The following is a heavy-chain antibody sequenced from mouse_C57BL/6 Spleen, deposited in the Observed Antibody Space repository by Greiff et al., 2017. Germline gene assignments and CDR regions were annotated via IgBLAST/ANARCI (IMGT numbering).Heavy chain of an antibody. D-gene: IGHD2-14*01. CDR1: GFTFSSYG. CDR2: ISSGGSYT. Sequence: DVKLVESGGDLVKPGGSLKLSCAASGFTFSSYGMSWVRQTPDKRLEWVATISSGGSYTYYPDSVKGRFTISRDNAKNTLYLQMSSLKSEDTAMYYCARREDYRGFAYWGQGTLVTVSA. J-gene: IGHJ3*01. CDR3: ARREDYRGFAY. V-gene: IGHV5-6*02.